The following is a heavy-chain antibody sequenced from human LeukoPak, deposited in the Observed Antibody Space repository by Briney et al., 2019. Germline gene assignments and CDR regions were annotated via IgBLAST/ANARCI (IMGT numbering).Heavy chain of an antibody. CDR3: AKGPQLGSGYHPDY. CDR1: GFTFSSAA. Sequence: GGSLSLSCAASGFTFSSAAMTWVRQAPGKGLEWVSIITGSDDKTYYADSVKGRFTISRDYSKNALHLQMSSLRVEDTAIYYCAKGPQLGSGYHPDYWGQGTLVTASS. CDR2: ITGSDDKT. D-gene: IGHD3-22*01. V-gene: IGHV3-23*01. J-gene: IGHJ4*02.